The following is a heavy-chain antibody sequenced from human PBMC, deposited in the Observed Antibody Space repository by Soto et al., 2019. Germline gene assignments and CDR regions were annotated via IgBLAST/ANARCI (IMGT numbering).Heavy chain of an antibody. CDR3: ARALRITMVRGVPGY. D-gene: IGHD3-10*01. V-gene: IGHV1-46*01. CDR1: GYTFTSYY. J-gene: IGHJ4*02. Sequence: GDSGKVSCKASGYTFTSYYMHWVRQAPGQGLEWMGIINPSGGSTSYAQKFQGRVTMTRDTSTSTVYMELSSLRSEDTAVYYCARALRITMVRGVPGYWGQGTLVTVSS. CDR2: INPSGGST.